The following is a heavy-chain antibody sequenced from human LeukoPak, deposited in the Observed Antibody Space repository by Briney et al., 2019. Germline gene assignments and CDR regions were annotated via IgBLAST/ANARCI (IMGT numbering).Heavy chain of an antibody. CDR3: ARHIGGGIEDMDV. D-gene: IGHD3-16*02. CDR1: GGSIGTYY. V-gene: IGHV4-59*08. Sequence: PFETLSLTCPVSGGSIGTYYWSGIRQAPGKGLGGIGYIYVTGTSYNPYLQTRATISVARSRNQSFLKMSSVTAADTAVYYCARHIGGGIEDMDVWGKGTKVTVSS. J-gene: IGHJ6*03. CDR2: IYVTGT.